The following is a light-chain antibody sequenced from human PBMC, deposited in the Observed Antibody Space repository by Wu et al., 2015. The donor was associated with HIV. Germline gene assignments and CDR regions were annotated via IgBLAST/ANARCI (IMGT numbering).Light chain of an antibody. CDR2: ISS. CDR3: QQYENLPLT. J-gene: IGKJ4*01. V-gene: IGKV3-20*01. CDR1: QSLDKYQ. Sequence: EIVLTQSPGTLSLSPGDRATLPCRASQSLDKYQLAWYQQRPGQAPRLLIYISSSRATGVPDRFSGSGSGTDFTLTISGLEPEDFAVYYCQQYENLPLTFGGGTKGGD.